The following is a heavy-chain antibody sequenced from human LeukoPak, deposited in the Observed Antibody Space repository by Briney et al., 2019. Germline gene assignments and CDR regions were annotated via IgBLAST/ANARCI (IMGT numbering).Heavy chain of an antibody. CDR3: ARALGGNSVDY. J-gene: IGHJ4*02. Sequence: PGGSLRLSCAASGFTFSSYGMRWVRQAPGKGLQWVSAISGSGGTTYYADSVKGRFTISRDNSKNTLYLQMNSLRTEDTAVYYCARALGGNSVDYWGQGTLVTVSS. CDR2: ISGSGGTT. V-gene: IGHV3-23*01. D-gene: IGHD4-23*01. CDR1: GFTFSSYG.